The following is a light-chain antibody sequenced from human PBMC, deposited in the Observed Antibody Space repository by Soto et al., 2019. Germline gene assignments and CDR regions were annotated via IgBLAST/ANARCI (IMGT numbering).Light chain of an antibody. CDR3: CSYAGSSTFG. V-gene: IGLV2-23*03. J-gene: IGLJ1*01. CDR2: EGS. CDR1: SSDVGSYNL. Sequence: QSVLTQPASVSGSPGQSITLSCTGTSSDVGSYNLVSWYQQHPGKAPKLMIYEGSKRPSGVSNRFSGSKSGNTASLTISGLQAEDGADYYCCSYAGSSTFGFGTGTKVTVL.